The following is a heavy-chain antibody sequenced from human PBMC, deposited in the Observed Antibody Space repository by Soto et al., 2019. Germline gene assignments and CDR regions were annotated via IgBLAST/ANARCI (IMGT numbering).Heavy chain of an antibody. CDR2: MYYSGIT. CDR1: GAPVSSETHF. CDR3: AREDMSGTYYFDY. D-gene: IGHD1-26*01. Sequence: SETLSLTCTVSGAPVSSETHFWTWIRQPPGKGLEWIGYMYYSGITNSNPALKSRVTLSVDRSRNQFSLSLNSVTAADTAVYYCAREDMSGTYYFDYWGPGTQVTASS. V-gene: IGHV4-61*01. J-gene: IGHJ4*02.